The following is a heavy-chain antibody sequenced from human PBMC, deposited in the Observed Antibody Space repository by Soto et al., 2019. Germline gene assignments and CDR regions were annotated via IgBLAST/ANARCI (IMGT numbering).Heavy chain of an antibody. CDR2: ISSSSETI. Sequence: QVQLVESGGGLVEPGGSLRLSCAASGFTFSDYSMSWIRQAPGKGLEWVSFISSSSETIYYSDSAKGRFTISRDNAKNSLFLQMNSLRAEDTAVYYCARRTQGKAETSTWYPYYDMDVWGQGTTVTVSS. D-gene: IGHD6-13*01. J-gene: IGHJ6*02. V-gene: IGHV3-11*01. CDR3: ARRTQGKAETSTWYPYYDMDV. CDR1: GFTFSDYS.